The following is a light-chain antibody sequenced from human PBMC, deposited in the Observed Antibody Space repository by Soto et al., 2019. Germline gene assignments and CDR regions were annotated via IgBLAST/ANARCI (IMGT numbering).Light chain of an antibody. J-gene: IGKJ5*01. CDR1: QNIISW. Sequence: DIQMTQSPSTVSASVGDRVTITCRASQNIISWLAWYQQQPGRAPKLLIYAASILQSGVPSRFSGSGSGTDFTLPINSLQPEDFATYYCQQAYGFPVTIGKGTRVEIK. CDR3: QQAYGFPVT. V-gene: IGKV1-12*01. CDR2: AAS.